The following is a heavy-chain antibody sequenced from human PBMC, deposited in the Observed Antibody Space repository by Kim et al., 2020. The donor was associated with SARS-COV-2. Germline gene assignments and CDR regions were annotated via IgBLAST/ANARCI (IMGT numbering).Heavy chain of an antibody. CDR3: ARGGYSYGPGYFDL. Sequence: SVKVSCKASGYTFSSYAISWVRQAPGQGLEWMGRIIPIHGIANYAQKFQGRVTITTDKSTSTAYMELSSLRSEDTAVYYCARGGYSYGPGYFDLWGRGTLVTVSS. V-gene: IGHV1-69*04. D-gene: IGHD5-18*01. CDR1: GYTFSSYA. J-gene: IGHJ2*01. CDR2: IIPIHGIA.